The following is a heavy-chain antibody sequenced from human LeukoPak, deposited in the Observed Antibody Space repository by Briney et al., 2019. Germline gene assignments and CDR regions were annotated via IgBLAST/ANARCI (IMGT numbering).Heavy chain of an antibody. CDR3: ARFYYGSGIVDY. J-gene: IGHJ4*02. V-gene: IGHV3-48*04. CDR1: GFTFSSYS. D-gene: IGHD3-10*01. Sequence: GGSLRLSCAASGFTFSSYSVNWVRQAPGKGLEWVSFISGGSTTKYYADSVRGRFTISRDDAKNSLYLQMNSLRAEDTAVYYCARFYYGSGIVDYWGQGTLVTVSS. CDR2: ISGGSTTK.